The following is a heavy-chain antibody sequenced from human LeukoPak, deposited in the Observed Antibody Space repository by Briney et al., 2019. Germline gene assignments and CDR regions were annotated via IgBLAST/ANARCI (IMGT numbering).Heavy chain of an antibody. CDR1: SGFSTHYY. CDR2: VSDTGRT. Sequence: SETLSLTCTVSSGFSTHYYWNWIRQPPGKALEWIGCVSDTGRTTYNPSLKSRLTISVDTSKRQLSLTLTSLTAADTAVYYCTKGYYEPFDVWGQGILVTVSS. V-gene: IGHV4-59*01. J-gene: IGHJ4*02. CDR3: TKGYYEPFDV. D-gene: IGHD3-16*01.